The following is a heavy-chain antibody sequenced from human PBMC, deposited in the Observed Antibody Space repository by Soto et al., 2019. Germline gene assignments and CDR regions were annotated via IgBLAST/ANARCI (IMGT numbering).Heavy chain of an antibody. D-gene: IGHD3-22*01. CDR1: GYTFTSYY. CDR3: ARGAWVVTYVSSGYYPWYFDY. CDR2: INPSGGST. V-gene: IGHV1-46*04. Sequence: QVQLVQSGAEVKKPGASVKASCKASGYTFTSYYMHWVRQAPGQGLESMGIINPSGGSTSYAQKLQGRVTMTRDMSTSTVYMELSSLRSEDTAVYYCARGAWVVTYVSSGYYPWYFDYWGQGTLVTVSS. J-gene: IGHJ4*02.